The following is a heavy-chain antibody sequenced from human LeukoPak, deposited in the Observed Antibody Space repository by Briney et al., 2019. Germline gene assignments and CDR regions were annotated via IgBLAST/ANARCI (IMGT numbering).Heavy chain of an antibody. CDR3: ARDGELWFGELPDY. CDR1: GFTFSSYW. V-gene: IGHV3-7*03. Sequence: PGGSLRLSCAASGFTFSSYWMSWVRQAPGKGLEWVANIKQDGSEKNYVDSVKGRFTISRDNAKNSLYLQMNSLRAEDTAVYYCARDGELWFGELPDYWGQGTLVTVSS. J-gene: IGHJ4*02. D-gene: IGHD3-10*01. CDR2: IKQDGSEK.